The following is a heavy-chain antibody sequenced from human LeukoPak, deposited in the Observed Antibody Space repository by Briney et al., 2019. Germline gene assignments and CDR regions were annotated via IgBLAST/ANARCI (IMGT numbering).Heavy chain of an antibody. J-gene: IGHJ4*02. CDR2: IYYSGST. CDR1: GGSVSSGSYY. V-gene: IGHV4-61*01. CDR3: ARVNMITFGGVIAPYYFDY. D-gene: IGHD3-16*02. Sequence: SEPLSLTCTVSGGSVSSGSYYWSWIRQPPGKGLEWIGYIYYSGSTKYNPSLKSRVTISVDMSKNQFSLKMSSVTAADTAVYYCARVNMITFGGVIAPYYFDYWGQGTLVTVSS.